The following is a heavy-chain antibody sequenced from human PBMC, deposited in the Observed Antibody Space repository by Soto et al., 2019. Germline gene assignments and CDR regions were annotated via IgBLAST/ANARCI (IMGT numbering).Heavy chain of an antibody. CDR2: ISGGGST. D-gene: IGHD5-12*01. Sequence: EVRLSESGGGLVQPGGSLRLSCGGAGFTFSGSAVSWVRQAPGRGLEWVSGISGGGSTEYADSVKGRFGISRDNSKDTVYLYMNSLRDDDTAVYYCARQKGDIVARPPDHWGQGILVTVSS. J-gene: IGHJ4*02. CDR3: ARQKGDIVARPPDH. CDR1: GFTFSGSA. V-gene: IGHV3-23*01.